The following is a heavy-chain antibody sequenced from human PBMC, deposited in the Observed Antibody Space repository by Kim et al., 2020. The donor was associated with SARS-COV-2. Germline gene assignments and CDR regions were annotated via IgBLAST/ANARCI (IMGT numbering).Heavy chain of an antibody. V-gene: IGHV3-11*04. Sequence: SVKGRFVIARDNARNSLYLQMNSLRAEDTAVYYCARDLLPRADYNGVDVWGQGTTVTVSS. CDR3: ARDLLPRADYNGVDV. J-gene: IGHJ6*02. D-gene: IGHD6-19*01.